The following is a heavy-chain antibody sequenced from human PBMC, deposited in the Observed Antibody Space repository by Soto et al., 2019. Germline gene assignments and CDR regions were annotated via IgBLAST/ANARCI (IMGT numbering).Heavy chain of an antibody. Sequence: QVQLQQWGAGLLKPSETLSLTCAVFGGSFSTYYWTWIRQPPGKGLEWIGEINHSGDTDYNPSLKSRVSISVDTSKNQFSLKLNSVTAADPAVYYCARGHRFGSGWTFDYWGQGTLVTVS. CDR2: INHSGDT. D-gene: IGHD6-19*01. CDR1: GGSFSTYY. J-gene: IGHJ4*02. V-gene: IGHV4-34*01. CDR3: ARGHRFGSGWTFDY.